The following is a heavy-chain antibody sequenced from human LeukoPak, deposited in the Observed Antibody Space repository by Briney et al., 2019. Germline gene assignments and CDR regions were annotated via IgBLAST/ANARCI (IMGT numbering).Heavy chain of an antibody. CDR1: GFTFSSYA. CDR2: SGSSGAT. J-gene: IGHJ4*02. Sequence: GGSLRLSCAASGFTFSSYAMRWVRQAPGKGLEWVSTSGSSGATYYADSVKGRFTIFRDTSKITLYLQMNSLRAEDTAVYFCAEGSVTGTYYFDYWGQGTLVTVSS. CDR3: AEGSVTGTYYFDY. V-gene: IGHV3-23*01. D-gene: IGHD6-19*01.